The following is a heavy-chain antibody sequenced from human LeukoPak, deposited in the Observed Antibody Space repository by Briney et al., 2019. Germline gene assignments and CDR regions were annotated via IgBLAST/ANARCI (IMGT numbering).Heavy chain of an antibody. V-gene: IGHV1-58*01. D-gene: IGHD3-3*01. CDR1: GFTFTSSA. CDR2: IVVGSGNT. J-gene: IGHJ3*02. CDR3: AAPHYDFWSGYPRGNDAFDI. Sequence: SVKVSCKASGFTFTSSAVQWVRQARGQRLEWIGWIVVGSGNTNYAQKFQERVTITRDMSTSTAYMELSSLRSEDTAVYYCAAPHYDFWSGYPRGNDAFDIWGQGTMVTVSS.